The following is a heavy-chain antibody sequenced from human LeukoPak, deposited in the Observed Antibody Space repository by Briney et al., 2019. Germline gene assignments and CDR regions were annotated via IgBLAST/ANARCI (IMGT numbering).Heavy chain of an antibody. J-gene: IGHJ4*02. V-gene: IGHV3-53*01. CDR3: ASRDTSGWYDY. CDR1: GFSVRNNY. D-gene: IGHD6-19*01. Sequence: PGGSLRLSCAASGFSVRNNYTSWVRQARGAGLERVSDIATDSYTNYADSVRVRFTIARDDSKNTLFLQMNSLRAEDTSVYYCASRDTSGWYDYWGQGTLVTVSS. CDR2: IATDSYT.